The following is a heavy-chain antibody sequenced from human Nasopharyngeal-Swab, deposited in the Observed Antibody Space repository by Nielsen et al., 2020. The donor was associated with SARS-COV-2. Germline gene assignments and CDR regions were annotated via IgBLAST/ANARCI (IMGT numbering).Heavy chain of an antibody. Sequence: VRQAPGKGLEWIGDIYHSGSTNYNPSLKSRVTISVEKTKKQLYLKLNTVTAADTSVYYCSSQIAARFDYWGQGTLVTVSS. J-gene: IGHJ4*02. CDR2: IYHSGST. CDR3: SSQIAARFDY. V-gene: IGHV4-4*02. D-gene: IGHD6-6*01.